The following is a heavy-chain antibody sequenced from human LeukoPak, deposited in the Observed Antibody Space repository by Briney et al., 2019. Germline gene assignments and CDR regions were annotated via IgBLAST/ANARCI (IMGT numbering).Heavy chain of an antibody. J-gene: IGHJ5*02. CDR2: IYPGDSDT. V-gene: IGHV5-51*01. CDR3: ARSRGDNNWFDP. Sequence: GESLKISSKGSGYTFSNYWIGWLRQMPGKGLEWMGIIYPGDSDTRYTPPFEGQVVISADKSISTAYLQWSSLKASDTAMYYCARSRGDNNWFDPWGQGTLVTVSS. D-gene: IGHD3-10*01. CDR1: GYTFSNYW.